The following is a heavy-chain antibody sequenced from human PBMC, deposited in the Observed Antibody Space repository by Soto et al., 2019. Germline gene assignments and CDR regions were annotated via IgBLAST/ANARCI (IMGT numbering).Heavy chain of an antibody. Sequence: QVQLVESGGGVVQPGRSLRLSCAASGFTFSTNGMHWVRQAPGKGLEWVSLISYDGSEKYYADSVKGRFTISRDNSKNTLYLQMNSLRAEDTASYYCATLAVAGHWGQGTLVTVSS. CDR1: GFTFSTNG. CDR3: ATLAVAGH. J-gene: IGHJ4*02. CDR2: ISYDGSEK. V-gene: IGHV3-30*03. D-gene: IGHD6-19*01.